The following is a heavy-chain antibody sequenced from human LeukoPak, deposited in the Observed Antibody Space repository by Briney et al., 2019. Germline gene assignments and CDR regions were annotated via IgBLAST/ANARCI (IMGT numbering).Heavy chain of an antibody. CDR1: GFAFGSYG. D-gene: IGHD6-13*01. V-gene: IGHV3-30*02. J-gene: IGHJ4*02. Sequence: QPGRSLRLSCAASGFAFGSYGMHWVRQAPGKGLEWVAFIRYDGSNKYYADSVKGRFTISRDNSKNTLYLQMNSLRAEDTAVYYCASSGLLSPRDSSSWPHDYWGQGTLVTVSS. CDR3: ASSGLLSPRDSSSWPHDY. CDR2: IRYDGSNK.